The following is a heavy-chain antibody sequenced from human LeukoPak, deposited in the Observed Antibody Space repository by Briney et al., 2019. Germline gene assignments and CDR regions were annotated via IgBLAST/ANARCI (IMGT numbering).Heavy chain of an antibody. Sequence: PGGSLRLSCAASGFTFSSYAMSWVRQAPGKGLEWVSAISGSGGSTYYADSVKGRFTISRDNSKNTRYLQMNSLRAEDTAVYYCAKDFPPYYYDSSGYYSNWGQGTMVTVSS. V-gene: IGHV3-23*01. CDR2: ISGSGGST. CDR3: AKDFPPYYYDSSGYYSN. J-gene: IGHJ3*01. D-gene: IGHD3-22*01. CDR1: GFTFSSYA.